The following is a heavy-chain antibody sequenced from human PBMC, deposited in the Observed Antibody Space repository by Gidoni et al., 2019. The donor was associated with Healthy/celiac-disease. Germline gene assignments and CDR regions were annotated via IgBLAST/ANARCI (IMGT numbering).Heavy chain of an antibody. CDR3: ARIDYYDSDGTHDY. V-gene: IGHV4-61*02. J-gene: IGHJ4*02. Sequence: QVQLQESGPGLVKPSQTLSLTCTVSGGSISRGSYYWSWIRQPAGKGLEWIGRIYTSGSTNYNPSLKSRVTISVDTSKNQFSLKLSSVTAADTAVYYCARIDYYDSDGTHDYWGQGTLVTVSS. CDR2: IYTSGST. CDR1: GGSISRGSYY. D-gene: IGHD3-22*01.